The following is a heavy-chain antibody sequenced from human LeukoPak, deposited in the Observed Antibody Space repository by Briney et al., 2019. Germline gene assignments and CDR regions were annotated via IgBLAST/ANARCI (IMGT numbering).Heavy chain of an antibody. Sequence: SVKVSCKASGGTFSSYAISWVRQAPGRGLEWMGGIIPIFGTANYAQKFQGRVTITADESTSTAYMELSSLRSEDTAVYYCASSHSGYDGWFDPWGQGTLVTVSS. V-gene: IGHV1-69*13. J-gene: IGHJ5*02. CDR2: IIPIFGTA. CDR1: GGTFSSYA. D-gene: IGHD5-12*01. CDR3: ASSHSGYDGWFDP.